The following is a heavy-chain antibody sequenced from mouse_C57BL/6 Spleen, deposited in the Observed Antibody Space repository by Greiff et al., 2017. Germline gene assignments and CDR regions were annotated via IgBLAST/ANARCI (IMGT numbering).Heavy chain of an antibody. V-gene: IGHV1-54*01. CDR1: GYAFTNYL. CDR2: INPGSGGT. Sequence: VQLQQSGAELVRPGTSVKVSCKASGYAFTNYLIEWVKQRPGQGLEWIGVINPGSGGTNYNEKFKGKATLTADKSSSTAYMQLSSLTSEDSAVYFCARGDGLRHYAMDDWGQGTSVTVSS. D-gene: IGHD2-4*01. J-gene: IGHJ4*01. CDR3: ARGDGLRHYAMDD.